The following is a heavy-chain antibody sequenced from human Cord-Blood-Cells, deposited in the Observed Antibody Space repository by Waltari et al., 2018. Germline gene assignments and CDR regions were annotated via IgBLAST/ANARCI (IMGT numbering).Heavy chain of an antibody. V-gene: IGHV1-69*01. J-gene: IGHJ2*01. CDR2: IIPIFGTA. CDR3: ASGHSYGYWYFDL. Sequence: QVQLVQSGAEVKKPGSSVQDSCKPSGGTFTSSAFSWVRQAPGQGLEWMGGIIPIFGTANYAQKFQGRVTITADESTSTAYMELSSLRSEDTAVYYCASGHSYGYWYFDLWGRGTLVTVSS. CDR1: GGTFTSSA. D-gene: IGHD5-18*01.